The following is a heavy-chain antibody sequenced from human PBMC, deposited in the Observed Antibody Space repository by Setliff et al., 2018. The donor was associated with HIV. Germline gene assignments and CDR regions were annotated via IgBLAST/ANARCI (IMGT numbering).Heavy chain of an antibody. CDR2: VNPKGDRA. CDR3: ARDVYFTFSGEVIRHYLDV. D-gene: IGHD3-3*01. CDR1: EYTFTGYY. V-gene: IGHV1-46*04. J-gene: IGHJ6*03. Sequence: GASVKVSCKASEYTFTGYYVHWVRQAPGQGLEWMGIVNPKGDRASYAQKLQGRVTVTRDTSTSTVNMELSSLRSEDTAVYYCARDVYFTFSGEVIRHYLDVWGKGTTVTVSS.